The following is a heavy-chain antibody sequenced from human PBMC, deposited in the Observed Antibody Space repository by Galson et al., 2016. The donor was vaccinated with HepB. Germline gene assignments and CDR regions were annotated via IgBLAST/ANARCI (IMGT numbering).Heavy chain of an antibody. V-gene: IGHV3-23*01. Sequence: SLRLSCAAFEFTFSNYAMNWVRQAPGKGLEWVSGISAGGDGTYYADSVKGRVAISRDNSRNTVYLQLNSLEVEDASTYYCAKGAGPQYYGDYVDLWGQGTLVTVSP. J-gene: IGHJ5*02. CDR3: AKGAGPQYYGDYVDL. CDR1: EFTFSNYA. D-gene: IGHD4-17*01. CDR2: ISAGGDGT.